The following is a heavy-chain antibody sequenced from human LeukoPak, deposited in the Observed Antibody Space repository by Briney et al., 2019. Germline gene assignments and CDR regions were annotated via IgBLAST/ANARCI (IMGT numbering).Heavy chain of an antibody. CDR1: GGSISSYY. CDR2: IYTSGSA. J-gene: IGHJ4*02. V-gene: IGHV4-4*07. D-gene: IGHD3-22*01. Sequence: SETLSLTCTVSGGSISSYYSSWIRQPAGKGLEWIGRIYTSGSANYKPSLKSRVTMSVDTSKNQFSLKLRSVTAADTAVYYCARVGEFVYDSSGYSLDYWGQGTLVTVSS. CDR3: ARVGEFVYDSSGYSLDY.